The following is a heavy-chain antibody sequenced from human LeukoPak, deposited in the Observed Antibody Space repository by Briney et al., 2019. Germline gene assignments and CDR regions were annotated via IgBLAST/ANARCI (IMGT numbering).Heavy chain of an antibody. Sequence: ASVKVSCKASGYTFISYDINWVRQATGQGLEWMGWMNPNSGNTGYAQKFQGRVTMTTDTSTSTAYMELRSLRSDDTAVYYCARDTLTYSSSWYRQWGQGALVTVSS. CDR2: MNPNSGNT. V-gene: IGHV1-8*01. J-gene: IGHJ4*02. CDR3: ARDTLTYSSSWYRQ. D-gene: IGHD6-13*01. CDR1: GYTFISYD.